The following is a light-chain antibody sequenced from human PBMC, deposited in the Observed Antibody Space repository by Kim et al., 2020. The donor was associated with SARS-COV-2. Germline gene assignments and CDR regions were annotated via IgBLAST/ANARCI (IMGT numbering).Light chain of an antibody. CDR3: QVWDSSTDHYV. J-gene: IGLJ1*01. CDR2: HNS. Sequence: SYELTQAPSVSVAPGKTARITCGGNNIISTSVHWYQQKSGQAPVLLIFHNSDRHSGIPDRFSGSKSGNTATLTISGVEAGDEADYYCQVWDSSTDHYVFGSGTKVTVL. CDR1: NIISTS. V-gene: IGLV3-21*04.